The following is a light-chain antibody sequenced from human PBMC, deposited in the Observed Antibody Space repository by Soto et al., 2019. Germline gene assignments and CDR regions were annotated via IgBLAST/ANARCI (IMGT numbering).Light chain of an antibody. V-gene: IGLV1-44*01. CDR3: SSYTSSSTL. CDR1: ISNIGGNT. CDR2: RDD. Sequence: QSVLTQPPSTSGTPGQRVTISCSGTISNIGGNTVNWYQHVPGSAPKLLIYRDDQRPSGVPDRFSGSKSATSASLAISGLQSEDEADYYCSSYTSSSTLFGTGTKLTVL. J-gene: IGLJ1*01.